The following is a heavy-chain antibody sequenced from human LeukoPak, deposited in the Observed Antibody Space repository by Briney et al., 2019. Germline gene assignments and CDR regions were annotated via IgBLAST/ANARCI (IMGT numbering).Heavy chain of an antibody. CDR3: ATTSGYSYGPLDY. V-gene: IGHV4-59*01. CDR1: GGSISSYY. J-gene: IGHJ4*02. Sequence: PSETLSLTCTVSGGSISSYYWSWIRQPPGKGLEWIGYIYYSGSTNYNPSLKGRVTISVDTSKNQFSLKLSSVTAADTAVYYCATTSGYSYGPLDYWGQGTLVTVSS. D-gene: IGHD5-18*01. CDR2: IYYSGST.